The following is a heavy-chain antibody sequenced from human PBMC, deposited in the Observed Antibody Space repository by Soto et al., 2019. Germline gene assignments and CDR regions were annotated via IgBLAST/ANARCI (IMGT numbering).Heavy chain of an antibody. V-gene: IGHV3-15*01. CDR1: GFTFSNAW. Sequence: GGSLRLSCAASGFTFSNAWMSWVRQAPGKGLEWVGRIKSKTDGGTTDYAAPVKGRFTISRDDSKNTLYLQMNSLKTEDTAVYYCTTTVPAATYAFDIWGQGTMVTVSS. D-gene: IGHD2-2*01. J-gene: IGHJ3*02. CDR3: TTTVPAATYAFDI. CDR2: IKSKTDGGTT.